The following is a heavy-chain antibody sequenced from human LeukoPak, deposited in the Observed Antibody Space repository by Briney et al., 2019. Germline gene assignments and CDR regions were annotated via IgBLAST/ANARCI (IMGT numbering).Heavy chain of an antibody. CDR3: ARVRYSSGWYHDY. D-gene: IGHD6-19*01. CDR1: GGSISSSSYY. Sequence: PSETLSLTCTVSGGSISSSSYYWGWIRQPPGKGLEWIGSIYYSGSTYYNPSLKSRVTISVGTSKNQFSLKLSSVTAADTAVYYCARVRYSSGWYHDYWGQGTLVTVSS. CDR2: IYYSGST. V-gene: IGHV4-39*07. J-gene: IGHJ4*02.